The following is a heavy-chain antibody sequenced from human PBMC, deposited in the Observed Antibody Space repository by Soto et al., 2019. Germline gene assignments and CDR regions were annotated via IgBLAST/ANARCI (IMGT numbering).Heavy chain of an antibody. CDR1: GYTFTSYY. Sequence: GASVKVSCKASGYTFTSYYMHWVRQAPGQGLEWMGIINPSGGSTSYAQKFQGRVTMTRDTSTGTVYMELSSLRSEDTAVYYCAREFGEHAFDIWGQGTMVTVSS. CDR2: INPSGGST. D-gene: IGHD3-10*01. V-gene: IGHV1-46*03. CDR3: AREFGEHAFDI. J-gene: IGHJ3*02.